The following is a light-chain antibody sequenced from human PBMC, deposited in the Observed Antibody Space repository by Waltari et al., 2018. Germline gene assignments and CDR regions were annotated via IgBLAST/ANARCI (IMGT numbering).Light chain of an antibody. CDR2: GAS. J-gene: IGKJ2*01. Sequence: EVVLTHSPPTLSVSPGERATLPSRASQSVTSTLAWYQQKPGQAPRLLIYGASTRATGIPARFSGSGSGTEFTLTISSLQSEDFGVYYCQQYNDWPPRYTFGQGTKLEIK. V-gene: IGKV3-15*01. CDR1: QSVTST. CDR3: QQYNDWPPRYT.